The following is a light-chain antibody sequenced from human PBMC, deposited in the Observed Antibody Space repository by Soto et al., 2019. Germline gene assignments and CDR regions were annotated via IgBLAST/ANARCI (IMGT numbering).Light chain of an antibody. CDR2: DNS. Sequence: QAVVTQPPSVSGAPGQRVTISCTGSSSNIGAGYDVHWYQQLPGTAPKLLISDNSNRPSEVPDRFSGSKSGTSASLAITGLQAEDEADYYCQSYDSSLSGYVVFGGGTKVTVL. CDR1: SSNIGAGYD. V-gene: IGLV1-40*01. J-gene: IGLJ2*01. CDR3: QSYDSSLSGYVV.